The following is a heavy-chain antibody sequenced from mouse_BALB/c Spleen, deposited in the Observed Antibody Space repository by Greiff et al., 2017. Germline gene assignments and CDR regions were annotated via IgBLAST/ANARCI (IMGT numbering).Heavy chain of an antibody. Sequence: VKLQQSGAELAKPGASVKMSCKASGYTFTSYWMHWVKQRPGQGLEWIGYINPSTGYTEYNQKFKDKATLTADKSSSTAYMQLSSLTSEDSAVYYCARLSYDGYYDYWGQGTTLTVSS. D-gene: IGHD2-3*01. J-gene: IGHJ2*01. CDR2: INPSTGYT. CDR3: ARLSYDGYYDY. V-gene: IGHV1-7*01. CDR1: GYTFTSYW.